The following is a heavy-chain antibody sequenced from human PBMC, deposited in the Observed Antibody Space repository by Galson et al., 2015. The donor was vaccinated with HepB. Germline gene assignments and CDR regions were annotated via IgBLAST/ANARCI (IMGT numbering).Heavy chain of an antibody. V-gene: IGHV1-69*13. CDR3: ASARVRGAVAGFDY. CDR1: GGTFSSYA. D-gene: IGHD6-19*01. CDR2: IIPIFGTA. J-gene: IGHJ4*02. Sequence: SVKVSCKASGGTFSSYAISWVRQAPGQGLEWMGGIIPIFGTANYAQKFQGRVTITADESTSTAYMELSSLRSEDTAVYYCASARVRGAVAGFDYWGQGTLVTVSS.